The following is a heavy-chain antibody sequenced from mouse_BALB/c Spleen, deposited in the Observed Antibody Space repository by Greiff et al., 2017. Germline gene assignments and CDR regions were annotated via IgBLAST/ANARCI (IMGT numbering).Heavy chain of an antibody. CDR2: ISSGSSTI. J-gene: IGHJ2*01. Sequence: EVKLVESGGGLVQPGGSRKLSCAASGFTFSSFGMHWVRQAPEKGLEWVAYISSGSSTIYYADTVKGRFTISRDNPKNTLFLQMTSLRSEDTAMYYCARDYGSPGYFDYWGQGTTLTVSS. CDR1: GFTFSSFG. CDR3: ARDYGSPGYFDY. V-gene: IGHV5-17*02. D-gene: IGHD1-1*01.